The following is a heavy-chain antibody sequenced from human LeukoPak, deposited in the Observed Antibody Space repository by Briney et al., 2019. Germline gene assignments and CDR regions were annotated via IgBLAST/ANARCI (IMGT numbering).Heavy chain of an antibody. V-gene: IGHV3-23*01. CDR3: AKSDYGDYFDF. D-gene: IGHD4-17*01. Sequence: GGSLRLSCAASGFTFSGYAMSWVRQAPGKGLEWVSAISGSGGSTYYADSVKGRFTISRDNSKNTLFLQMNSLRAEDTAVYYCAKSDYGDYFDFWGQGTLVTVSS. CDR1: GFTFSGYA. J-gene: IGHJ4*02. CDR2: ISGSGGST.